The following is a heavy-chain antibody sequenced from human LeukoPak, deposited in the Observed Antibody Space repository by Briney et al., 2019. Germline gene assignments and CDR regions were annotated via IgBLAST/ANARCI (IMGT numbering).Heavy chain of an antibody. CDR2: INHSGST. D-gene: IGHD6-13*01. CDR3: ARSGRIAAAGTVYYYMDV. V-gene: IGHV4-34*01. Sequence: PSETLSLTCAVYGGSFSVYYWSWVRQPPGKGLEWIGEINHSGSTNYNPSLKSRVTISVVTSKNQFSLKLSSVTAADTAVYYCARSGRIAAAGTVYYYMDVWGKGTTVTVSS. J-gene: IGHJ6*03. CDR1: GGSFSVYY.